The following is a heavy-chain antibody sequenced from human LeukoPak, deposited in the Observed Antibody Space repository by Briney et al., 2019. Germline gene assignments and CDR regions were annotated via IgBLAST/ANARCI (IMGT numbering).Heavy chain of an antibody. D-gene: IGHD3-22*01. CDR2: ISYDGSNK. CDR1: GFIFNTYT. J-gene: IGHJ5*02. V-gene: IGHV3-30*07. CDR3: ARDLSPSDYYDSSGYYP. Sequence: GGSLRLSCAASGFIFNTYTINWVRQAPGKGLEWVAVISYDGSNKYYADSVKGRFTISRDNSKNTLYLQMNSLRAEDTAVYYCARDLSPSDYYDSSGYYPWGQGTLVTVSS.